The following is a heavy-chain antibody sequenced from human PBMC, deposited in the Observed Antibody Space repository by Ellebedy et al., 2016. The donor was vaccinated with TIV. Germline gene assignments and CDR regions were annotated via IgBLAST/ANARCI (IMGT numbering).Heavy chain of an antibody. D-gene: IGHD1-1*01. CDR3: ARESLTGRPPGY. J-gene: IGHJ4*02. CDR2: INPKSGAT. CDR1: GYTFTNYY. Sequence: ASVKVSXKASGYTFTNYYMHWVRHAPGQGLEWMGWINPKSGATNYAQKFQGRVTMTRDTSIDTAYMELSSLKSNDTAVYFCARESLTGRPPGYWGQGTLVTVSS. V-gene: IGHV1-2*02.